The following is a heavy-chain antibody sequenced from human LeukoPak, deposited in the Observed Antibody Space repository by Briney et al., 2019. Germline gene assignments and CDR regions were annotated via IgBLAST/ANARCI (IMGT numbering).Heavy chain of an antibody. Sequence: PGGSLRLSCAASGFTFSDYYMSWIRQAPGKGLEWVSYISSSGATTYYPDSVKGRFTISRDNTKNSLFLQMNSLRAEDTAVYYCARFRYYYDSSGYHGGDFDYWGQGTLVTVSS. CDR2: ISSSGATT. V-gene: IGHV3-11*04. D-gene: IGHD3-22*01. CDR1: GFTFSDYY. J-gene: IGHJ4*02. CDR3: ARFRYYYDSSGYHGGDFDY.